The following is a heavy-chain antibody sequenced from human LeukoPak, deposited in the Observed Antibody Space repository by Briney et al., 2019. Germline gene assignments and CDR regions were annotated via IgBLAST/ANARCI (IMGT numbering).Heavy chain of an antibody. CDR1: GGTFSSYA. Sequence: SVKVSCKASGGTFSSYAISWVRQAPGQGLEWMGGIIPIFGTANYAQKFQGRVTITADESTSTAYMELSSLRSEDTAVYYCARGLGLRGDTYFDYWGQGTLVTVSS. D-gene: IGHD2-21*02. CDR2: IIPIFGTA. V-gene: IGHV1-69*13. CDR3: ARGLGLRGDTYFDY. J-gene: IGHJ4*02.